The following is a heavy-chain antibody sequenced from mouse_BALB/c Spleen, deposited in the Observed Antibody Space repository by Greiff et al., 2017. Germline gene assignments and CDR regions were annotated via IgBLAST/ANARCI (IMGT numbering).Heavy chain of an antibody. CDR2: IDPANGNT. Sequence: EVQLKESGAELVKPGASVKLSCTASGFNIKDTYMHWVKQRPEQGLEWIGRIDPANGNTKYDPKFQGKATITADTSSNTAYLQLSSLTSEDTAVYYCARSYYYGSSYYAMDYWGQGTSVTVSS. CDR1: GFNIKDTY. J-gene: IGHJ4*01. D-gene: IGHD1-1*01. V-gene: IGHV14-3*02. CDR3: ARSYYYGSSYYAMDY.